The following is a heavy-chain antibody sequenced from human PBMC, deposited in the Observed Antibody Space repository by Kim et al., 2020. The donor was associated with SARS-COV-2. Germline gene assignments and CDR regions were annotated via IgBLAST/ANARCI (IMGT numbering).Heavy chain of an antibody. J-gene: IGHJ4*02. D-gene: IGHD3-10*01. V-gene: IGHV4-39*01. CDR3: ARRTRITMVRGAIGTNNYFDY. Sequence: SETLSLTCTVSGGSISSSSYYWGWIRQPPGKGLEWIGSIYYSGSTYYNPSLKSRVTISVDTSKNQFSLKLSSVTAADTAVYYCARRTRITMVRGAIGTNNYFDYWGQGTLVTVSS. CDR1: GGSISSSSYY. CDR2: IYYSGST.